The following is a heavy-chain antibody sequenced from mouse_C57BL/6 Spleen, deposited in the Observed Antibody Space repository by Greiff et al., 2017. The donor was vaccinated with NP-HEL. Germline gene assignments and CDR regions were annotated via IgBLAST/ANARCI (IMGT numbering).Heavy chain of an antibody. V-gene: IGHV5-16*01. CDR1: GFTFSDYY. Sequence: EVQRVESEGGLVQPGSSMKLSCTASGFTFSDYYMAWVRQVPEKGLEWVANINYDGSSTYYLDSLKSRFIISRDNAKNILYLQMSSLKSEDTATYYCARDPDYYGSPYWYFDVWGTGTTVTVSS. J-gene: IGHJ1*03. D-gene: IGHD1-1*01. CDR3: ARDPDYYGSPYWYFDV. CDR2: INYDGSST.